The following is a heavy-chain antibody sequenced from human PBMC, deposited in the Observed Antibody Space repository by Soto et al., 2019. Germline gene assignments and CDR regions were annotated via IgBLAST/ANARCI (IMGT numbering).Heavy chain of an antibody. CDR3: AREDDGGDRDYYGLDV. D-gene: IGHD2-21*02. J-gene: IGHJ6*02. CDR2: IHYTGSI. Sequence: SETLSLTCTVSGDSLSSGGFYWSWIRQHPGKGLEWIGYIHYTGSISYNPSLQSRLTISVDTSKNQFSLKLTSVTAADTAVYFCAREDDGGDRDYYGLDVWGQGTTVTVSS. CDR1: GDSLSSGGFY. V-gene: IGHV4-30-4*08.